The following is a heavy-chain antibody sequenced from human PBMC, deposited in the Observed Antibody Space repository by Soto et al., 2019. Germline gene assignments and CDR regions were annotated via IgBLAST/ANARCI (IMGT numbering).Heavy chain of an antibody. CDR1: GGTFSSYA. Sequence: QVQLVQSGAEVKKPGSSVKVSCKASGGTFSSYAISWVRQAPGQGLDWMGGIIPIFGTANYAQKFQGRVTIPADESTSTAYMELSSLRSEDTAVYYCARESRYCSGGSCYFLPGIDYWGQGTLVTVSS. V-gene: IGHV1-69*12. CDR3: ARESRYCSGGSCYFLPGIDY. D-gene: IGHD2-15*01. CDR2: IIPIFGTA. J-gene: IGHJ4*02.